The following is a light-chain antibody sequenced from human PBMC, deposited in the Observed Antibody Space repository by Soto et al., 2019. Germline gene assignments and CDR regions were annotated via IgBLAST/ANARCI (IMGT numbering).Light chain of an antibody. V-gene: IGKV1-5*03. Sequence: DIQMTQSPSTLSASVGDRVTITCRASQSISDWLAWYQQKPGKAPKLLIYKASSLEREVPSRFSGSGSGTEFTLTISSLQPDDFATYYCQQYNGSFLTFGGGTKVEIK. CDR3: QQYNGSFLT. J-gene: IGKJ4*01. CDR2: KAS. CDR1: QSISDW.